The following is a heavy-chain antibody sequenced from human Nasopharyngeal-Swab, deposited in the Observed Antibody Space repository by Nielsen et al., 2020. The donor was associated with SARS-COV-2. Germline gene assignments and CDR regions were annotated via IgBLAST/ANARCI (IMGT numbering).Heavy chain of an antibody. CDR3: ARGGITMIVGDYYYGMDV. CDR1: GYTFTSYA. Sequence: SVKVSCKASGYTFTSYAISWVRQAPGQGLEWMGGIIPIFGTANYAQKFQGRVTINADESTSTAYMELSSLRSEDTAVYYCARGGITMIVGDYYYGMDVWGQGTTVTVSS. D-gene: IGHD3-22*01. J-gene: IGHJ6*02. V-gene: IGHV1-69*13. CDR2: IIPIFGTA.